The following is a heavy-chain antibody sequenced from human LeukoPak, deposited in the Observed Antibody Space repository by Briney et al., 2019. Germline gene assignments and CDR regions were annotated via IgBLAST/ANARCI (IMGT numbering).Heavy chain of an antibody. CDR3: ARGGVAAGWFDP. J-gene: IGHJ5*02. V-gene: IGHV3-21*01. CDR1: GFTFSSYA. CDR2: ISSSSSYI. Sequence: GGSLRLSCAASGFTFSSYAMSWVRQAPGKGLEWVSSISSSSSYIYYADSVKGRFTISRDNAKNSLYLQMNSLRAEDTAVYYCARGGVAAGWFDPWGQGTLVTVSS. D-gene: IGHD2-15*01.